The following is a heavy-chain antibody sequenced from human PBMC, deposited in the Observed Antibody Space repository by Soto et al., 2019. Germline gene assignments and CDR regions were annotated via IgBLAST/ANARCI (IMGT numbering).Heavy chain of an antibody. V-gene: IGHV1-69*13. CDR3: ARGRGYICDVHYSSFYMDV. Sequence: GASVKVYCKASGGTFNNYPITWVRQAPGEGLEWMGGSIPIFGTANYAQKFQGRVTISVDESTSTAYMELSSLRSEDTAVYYCARGRGYICDVHYSSFYMDVCCQGPTVTGSS. J-gene: IGHJ6*02. D-gene: IGHD5-18*01. CDR1: GGTFNNYP. CDR2: SIPIFGTA.